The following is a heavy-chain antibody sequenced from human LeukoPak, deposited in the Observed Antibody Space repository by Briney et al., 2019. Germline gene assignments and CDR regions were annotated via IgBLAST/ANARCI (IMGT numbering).Heavy chain of an antibody. J-gene: IGHJ4*02. CDR1: GGSFSGYY. V-gene: IGHV4-34*01. CDR2: INHSGST. D-gene: IGHD4-17*01. CDR3: AKDLKPAYGDYVY. Sequence: PSETLSLTCAVYGGSFSGYYWSWIRQPPGKGLEWIGEINHSGSTNYNPSLKSRVTISVDTSKNQFSLKLSSVTAADTAVYYCAKDLKPAYGDYVYWGQGTLVTVSS.